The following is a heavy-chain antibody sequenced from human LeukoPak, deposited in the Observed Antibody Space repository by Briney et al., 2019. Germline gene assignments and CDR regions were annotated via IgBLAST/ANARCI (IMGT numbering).Heavy chain of an antibody. J-gene: IGHJ6*02. V-gene: IGHV4-31*03. Sequence: SQTLSLTCTVSGGSIRAGNYYWSWIRQYPGKGLKWIGYIHYSGSTYYNPSLKSRVTISVDTSKNQFSLKLSSVTAADTAVYYCARDNRRYQLLSLDYYYGMDVWGQGTTVTVSS. CDR3: ARDNRRYQLLSLDYYYGMDV. CDR1: GGSIRAGNYY. D-gene: IGHD2-2*01. CDR2: IHYSGST.